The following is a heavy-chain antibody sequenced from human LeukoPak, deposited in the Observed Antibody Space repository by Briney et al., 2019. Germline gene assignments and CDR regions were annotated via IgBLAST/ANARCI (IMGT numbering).Heavy chain of an antibody. Sequence: GGSLRLSCLTSGLNFVNASMSWVRQAPGKGLEWVGLMKSKPEGGTTFYAAPVRGRFTILRDDSRNTLYLQMTSLTIGDTGVYYCTTGNPWGQGTLVTVSS. CDR3: TTGNP. J-gene: IGHJ5*02. CDR2: MKSKPEGGTT. CDR1: GLNFVNAS. V-gene: IGHV3-15*01.